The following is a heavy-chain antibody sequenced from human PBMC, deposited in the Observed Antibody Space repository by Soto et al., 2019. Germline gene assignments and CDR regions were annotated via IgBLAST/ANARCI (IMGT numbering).Heavy chain of an antibody. Sequence: GESLKISCKGSGYSFTSYWIGWVRQMPGKGLEWMGIIYPGDSDTRYSPSFQGQVTISADKSISTAYLQWSSLKASDTAMYYCARQSFVIAAAGTYYYYGMDVWGQGTTVTVSS. CDR3: ARQSFVIAAAGTYYYYGMDV. J-gene: IGHJ6*02. V-gene: IGHV5-51*01. CDR1: GYSFTSYW. CDR2: IYPGDSDT. D-gene: IGHD6-13*01.